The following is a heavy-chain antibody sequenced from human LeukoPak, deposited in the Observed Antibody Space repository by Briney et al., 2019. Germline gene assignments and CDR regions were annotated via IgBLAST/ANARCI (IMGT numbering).Heavy chain of an antibody. CDR2: IYSGGTT. J-gene: IGHJ4*02. Sequence: GGSLRLSCAASGFTVSSNYMSWVRQAPGKGLEWVSVIYSGGTTYYADSVKGRFTILRDHSKNTLYLQMNSLRAEDAAVYYCAREDWGSGFDYWGQGTLVTVSS. V-gene: IGHV3-53*01. CDR3: AREDWGSGFDY. CDR1: GFTVSSNY. D-gene: IGHD7-27*01.